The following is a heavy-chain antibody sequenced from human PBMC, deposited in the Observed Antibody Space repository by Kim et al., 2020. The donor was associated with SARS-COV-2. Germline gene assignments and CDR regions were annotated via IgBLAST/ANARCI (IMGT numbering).Heavy chain of an antibody. CDR3: SRVGYDYVWGSYRDYYYYYGMDV. CDR2: ISSSSSYT. J-gene: IGHJ6*02. V-gene: IGHV3-11*03. Sequence: GGFLRLSCAASGFTFSDYYMSWIRQAPGKGLEWVSYISSSSSYTNYADSVKCRFTISRDNAKNSLYLQMNSLRAEDTAVCYWSRVGYDYVWGSYRDYYYYYGMDVWGQGTTVTASS. D-gene: IGHD3-16*02. CDR1: GFTFSDYY.